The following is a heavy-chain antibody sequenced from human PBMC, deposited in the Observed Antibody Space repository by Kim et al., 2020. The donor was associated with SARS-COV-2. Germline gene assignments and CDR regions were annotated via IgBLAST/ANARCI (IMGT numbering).Heavy chain of an antibody. CDR1: GFTFSVYW. V-gene: IGHV3-74*01. CDR2: INIDGSTT. CDR3: ARDRSGYGDYIYYYYGMDV. J-gene: IGHJ6*02. D-gene: IGHD4-17*01. Sequence: PGGSLRLSCAASGFTFSVYWMHWVRQAPGKGLVWVSRINIDGSTTNYADSVKGRFTISRDNAKNTLYLQMNSLRAEDTAVYYCARDRSGYGDYIYYYYGMDVWGQGTTVTVSS.